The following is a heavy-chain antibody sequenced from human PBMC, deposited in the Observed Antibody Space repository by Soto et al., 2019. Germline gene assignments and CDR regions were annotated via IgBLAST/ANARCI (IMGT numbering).Heavy chain of an antibody. CDR3: ARDQGIAVAGTPYYYYGMDV. J-gene: IGHJ6*02. Sequence: SETLSLTCTVSGGSISSYYWSWIRQPPGKGLEWIGYIYYSGSTNYNPSLKSRVTISVDTSKNQFSLKLSSVTAADTAVYYCARDQGIAVAGTPYYYYGMDVWGQGTTVTVSS. CDR2: IYYSGST. CDR1: GGSISSYY. D-gene: IGHD6-19*01. V-gene: IGHV4-59*01.